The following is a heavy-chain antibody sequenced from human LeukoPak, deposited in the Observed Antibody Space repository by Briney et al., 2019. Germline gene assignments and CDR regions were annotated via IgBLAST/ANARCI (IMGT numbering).Heavy chain of an antibody. V-gene: IGHV4-39*01. CDR3: ARHGRTIFGVVIRGFDY. Sequence: PPETLSLTCTVSGGSISSSSYYWGWIRQPPGKGLEWIGSIYYSGSTYYNPSLKSRVTISVDTSKNQFSLKLSSVTAADTAVYYCARHGRTIFGVVIRGFDYWGQGTLVTVSS. D-gene: IGHD3-3*01. CDR2: IYYSGST. CDR1: GGSISSSSYY. J-gene: IGHJ4*02.